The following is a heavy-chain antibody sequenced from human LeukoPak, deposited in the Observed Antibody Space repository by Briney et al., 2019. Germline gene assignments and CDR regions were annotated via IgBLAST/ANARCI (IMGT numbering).Heavy chain of an antibody. J-gene: IGHJ4*02. CDR2: ISSSSSTI. CDR1: GFTFSSYS. D-gene: IGHD3-3*01. CDR3: AREQYYDLWSGPPHFFDY. Sequence: GGSLRLSCAASGFTFSSYSMTWVRQAPGKGLEWVSYISSSSSTIYYADSVKGRFTISRDNAKNSLYLQMNSLRAEDTAVYYCAREQYYDLWSGPPHFFDYWGQGTLVTVSS. V-gene: IGHV3-48*04.